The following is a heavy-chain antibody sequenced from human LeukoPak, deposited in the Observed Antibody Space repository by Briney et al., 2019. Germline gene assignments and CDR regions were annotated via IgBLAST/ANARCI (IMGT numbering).Heavy chain of an antibody. Sequence: HPGGSLRLSCAASGFTVSSNYMGWVRQAPGKGLEWVSVIYSGGSTYYADSVKGRFTISRDNSKNTLYLQMNSLRAEDTAVYYCASGSSGYDLDHYYGMDVWGQGTTVTVSS. V-gene: IGHV3-66*01. J-gene: IGHJ6*02. D-gene: IGHD5-12*01. CDR3: ASGSSGYDLDHYYGMDV. CDR2: IYSGGST. CDR1: GFTVSSNY.